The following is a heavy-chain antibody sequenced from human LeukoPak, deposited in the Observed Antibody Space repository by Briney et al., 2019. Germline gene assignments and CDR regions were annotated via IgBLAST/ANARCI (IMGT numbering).Heavy chain of an antibody. CDR3: ARNAGYSSSWYFD. CDR1: GFIFSAFE. V-gene: IGHV3-20*04. CDR2: IFWNGGST. Sequence: GGSLRLSCAACGFIFSAFETRRVREAPGKGLEWGSGIFWNGGSTGYADSVKGRFTISRDNAKNSLYLQMNSLRAEDTALYYCARNAGYSSSWYFDWGQGTLVTASS. D-gene: IGHD6-13*01. J-gene: IGHJ4*02.